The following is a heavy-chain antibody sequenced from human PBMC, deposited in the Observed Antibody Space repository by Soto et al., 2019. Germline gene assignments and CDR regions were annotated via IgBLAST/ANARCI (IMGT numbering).Heavy chain of an antibody. D-gene: IGHD3-9*01. J-gene: IGHJ3*01. CDR3: ARRHAILTGSDSFDV. V-gene: IGHV4-31*03. CDR2: FDYSGTT. CDR1: GGSISSEGYY. Sequence: QVQLQESGPGLVKPSQTLSLTCTLSGGSISSEGYYWTWIRQHPGKGLEWIGDFDYSGTTSYNPSLKSRLTISVDTSNNQFSLRLSSVTAADTAMYYCARRHAILTGSDSFDVWGRGTMVTVSS.